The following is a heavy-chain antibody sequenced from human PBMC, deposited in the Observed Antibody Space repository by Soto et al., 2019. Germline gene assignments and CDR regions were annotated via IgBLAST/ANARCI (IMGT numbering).Heavy chain of an antibody. CDR3: ARQHYDFWSGYYTPYYYYYYGMDV. CDR2: IYPGDSDT. J-gene: IGHJ6*02. D-gene: IGHD3-3*01. CDR1: GYSFTSYW. V-gene: IGHV5-51*01. Sequence: EVQLVQSGAEVKKPGESLKISCKGSGYSFTSYWIGWVRQMPGKGLEWMGIIYPGDSDTRYSPSFQGQVTISADKSISTAYLQWSSLKASDTAMYYCARQHYDFWSGYYTPYYYYYYGMDVWGQGTTVTVSS.